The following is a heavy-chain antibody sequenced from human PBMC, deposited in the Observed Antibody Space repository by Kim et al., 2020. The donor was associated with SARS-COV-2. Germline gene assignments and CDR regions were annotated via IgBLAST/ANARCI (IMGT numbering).Heavy chain of an antibody. CDR2: IIPILGIA. CDR1: GGTFSSYA. D-gene: IGHD3-3*01. V-gene: IGHV1-69*04. J-gene: IGHJ6*02. CDR3: ASGWSNGTYFYYYGMDV. Sequence: SVKVSCKASGGTFSSYAISWVRQAPGQGLEWMGRIIPILGIANYAQKFQGRVTITADKSTSTAYMELSSLRSEDTAVYYCASGWSNGTYFYYYGMDVWGQGTTVTVSS.